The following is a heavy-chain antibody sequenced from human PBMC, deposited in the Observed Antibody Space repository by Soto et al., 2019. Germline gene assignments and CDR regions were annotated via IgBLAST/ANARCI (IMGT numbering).Heavy chain of an antibody. Sequence: QVQLQESGPGLVKPSETLSLTCTVSGGSISSYYWSWIRQPAGKGLEWIGRIYTSGSTNYNPSLKSRVTMSVDTSKNQFSLKLSSVTAADTAVYYCASLKYYDSSGYYFGHNWFDPWGQGTLVSVSS. CDR3: ASLKYYDSSGYYFGHNWFDP. D-gene: IGHD3-22*01. CDR1: GGSISSYY. V-gene: IGHV4-4*07. J-gene: IGHJ5*02. CDR2: IYTSGST.